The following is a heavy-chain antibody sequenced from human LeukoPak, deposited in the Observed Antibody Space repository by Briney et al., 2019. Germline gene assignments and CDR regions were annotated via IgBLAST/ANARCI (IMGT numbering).Heavy chain of an antibody. V-gene: IGHV4-39*07. Sequence: SETLSLTCTVSGGSISSSSYYWGWIRQPPGKGLEWIGSIYYSGSTYYNPSLKSRVTISVDTSKNQFSLKLSSVTAADTAVYYCARELILAVTSGRGENYYFDYWGQGTLVTVSS. J-gene: IGHJ4*02. CDR3: ARELILAVTSGRGENYYFDY. CDR2: IYYSGST. CDR1: GGSISSSSYY. D-gene: IGHD6-19*01.